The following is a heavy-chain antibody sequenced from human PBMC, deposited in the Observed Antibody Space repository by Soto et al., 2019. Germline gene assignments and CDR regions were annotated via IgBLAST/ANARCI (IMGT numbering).Heavy chain of an antibody. CDR2: IYYSGST. D-gene: IGHD1-26*01. J-gene: IGHJ6*03. CDR3: ARDKWDKASTFVDYYYYMDV. Sequence: PSETLSLTCTVSGGSISSYYWSWIRQPPGKGLEWIGYIYYSGSTNYNPSLKSRVTISVDTSKNQFSLKLSSVTAADTAVYYCARDKWDKASTFVDYYYYMDVWGKGTTVTVSS. V-gene: IGHV4-59*01. CDR1: GGSISSYY.